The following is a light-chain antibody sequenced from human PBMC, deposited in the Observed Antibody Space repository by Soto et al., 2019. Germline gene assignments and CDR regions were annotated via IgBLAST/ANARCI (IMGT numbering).Light chain of an antibody. CDR3: QQYYTYYPLK. J-gene: IGKJ4*02. Sequence: DIQMTQSPSTLCASVGDRVTITGRASQTISYWLAWYQQKPGKAPKLLISDASNLETGVPSRLIGSRSGQEFNLTISSMQPDDFATYHCQQYYTYYPLKFGGGTK. V-gene: IGKV1-5*01. CDR2: DAS. CDR1: QTISYW.